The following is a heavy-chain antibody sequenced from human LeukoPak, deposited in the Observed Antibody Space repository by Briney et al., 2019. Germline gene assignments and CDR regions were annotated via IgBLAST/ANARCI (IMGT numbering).Heavy chain of an antibody. V-gene: IGHV4-34*01. J-gene: IGHJ4*02. Sequence: PSETLSLTCAVYGGSFSGYYWSWIRQPPGKGLEWIGEINHSGSTNYNPSLKSRVTISVDTFKNQFSLKLRSVTAADTAVYYCATYCSSTSCDPQFDYWGQGTLVTVSS. D-gene: IGHD2-2*01. CDR2: INHSGST. CDR3: ATYCSSTSCDPQFDY. CDR1: GGSFSGYY.